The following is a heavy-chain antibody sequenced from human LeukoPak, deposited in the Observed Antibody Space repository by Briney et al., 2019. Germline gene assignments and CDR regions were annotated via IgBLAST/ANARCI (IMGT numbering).Heavy chain of an antibody. CDR3: ASRKLGNDY. CDR2: IYYTGT. Sequence: SETLSLTCTVSGGSVTDYYWSWIRQSPGKGLEWIGYIYYTGTSYNPSLKSRVTISADTSKNQLSLKLISVTAADTAVYYCASRKLGNDYWGQGTLVTVSS. V-gene: IGHV4-59*02. CDR1: GGSVTDYY. J-gene: IGHJ4*02. D-gene: IGHD7-27*01.